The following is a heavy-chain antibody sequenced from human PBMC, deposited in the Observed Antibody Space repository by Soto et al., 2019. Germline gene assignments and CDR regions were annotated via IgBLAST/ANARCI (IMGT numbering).Heavy chain of an antibody. CDR1: GGTFSSYA. D-gene: IGHD5-18*01. CDR2: IIPIFGTT. V-gene: IGHV1-69*01. Sequence: QVQLVQSGAEVKKPGSSVKVSCKASGGTFSSYAISWVRQAPGQGLEWMGGIIPIFGTTNYAQKFQGRVTVTADESKSRAYMELSSLRSEDTAVYYCAGSSWDADEGTAMVNYFDYWGQGTLVTVSS. CDR3: AGSSWDADEGTAMVNYFDY. J-gene: IGHJ4*02.